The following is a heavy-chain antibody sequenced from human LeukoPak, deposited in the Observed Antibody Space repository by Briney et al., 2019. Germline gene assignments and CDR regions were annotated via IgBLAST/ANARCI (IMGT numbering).Heavy chain of an antibody. Sequence: SQTLSLTCTVSGASISSGDYYWSWIRQPPGKGLEWIGYIYYSGSTYYNPSLKSRVTISVDTPKNQFSLKLSSVTAADTAVYYCARDRRDGYNSDFDYWGQGTLVTVSS. J-gene: IGHJ4*02. CDR3: ARDRRDGYNSDFDY. V-gene: IGHV4-30-4*01. CDR2: IYYSGST. CDR1: GASISSGDYY. D-gene: IGHD5-24*01.